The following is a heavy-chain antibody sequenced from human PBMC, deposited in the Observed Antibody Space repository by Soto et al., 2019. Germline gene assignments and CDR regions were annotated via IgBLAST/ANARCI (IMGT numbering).Heavy chain of an antibody. V-gene: IGHV3-66*01. Sequence: GGSLRLSCAASGVTVSSNYMSWVRQAPGKGLEWVSVIYSGGSTYYADSVKGRFTISRDNSKNTLYLQMNSLRAEDTAVYYCARDKGGSGYFDYWGQGTLVTVSS. J-gene: IGHJ4*02. CDR2: IYSGGST. CDR1: GVTVSSNY. D-gene: IGHD3-10*01. CDR3: ARDKGGSGYFDY.